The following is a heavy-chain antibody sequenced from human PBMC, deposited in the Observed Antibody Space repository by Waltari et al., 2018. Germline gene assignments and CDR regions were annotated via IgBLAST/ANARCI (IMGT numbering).Heavy chain of an antibody. D-gene: IGHD1-26*01. CDR1: GGSISSSNW. CDR2: TDHSGCT. CDR3: AGARIVGATFDY. Sequence: QLQLQESGPGLVKPSGTLSLTCAVSGGSISSSNWWSWLRQPPGGGLEWIGETDHSGCTNCKPSLKSRVTISVDKSKNQFSLKLSSVTAADTAVYYCAGARIVGATFDYWGQGTLVTVSS. J-gene: IGHJ4*02. V-gene: IGHV4-4*02.